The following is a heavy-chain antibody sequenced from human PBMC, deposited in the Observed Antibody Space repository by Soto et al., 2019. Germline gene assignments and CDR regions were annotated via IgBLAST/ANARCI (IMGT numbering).Heavy chain of an antibody. Sequence: QVQLVQSGAEVKKPGASVKVSCKASGYPFTSYDIHGVRQATGQGLAWMGWMNHNSGNTGYAQKFQGRVTMTRNTPISTAYMELSSLRSEGTAVYYCARGYCSGGSCYSVYYYYYMDVWGKGTTVTVSS. CDR1: GYPFTSYD. V-gene: IGHV1-8*01. CDR2: MNHNSGNT. CDR3: ARGYCSGGSCYSVYYYYYMDV. J-gene: IGHJ6*03. D-gene: IGHD2-15*01.